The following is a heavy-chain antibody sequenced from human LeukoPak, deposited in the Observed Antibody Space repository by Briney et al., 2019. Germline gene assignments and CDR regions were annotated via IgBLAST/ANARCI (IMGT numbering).Heavy chain of an antibody. CDR3: AKGIAVAGIPYYFDY. V-gene: IGHV3-23*01. D-gene: IGHD6-19*01. CDR1: GFTFTNYA. CDR2: ISGSGGST. Sequence: GGSLRLSCTASGFTFTNYAMSWVRQAPGKGLEWVSAISGSGGSTYYADSVKGRFTISRDNSKNTLYLQMNSLRAEDTAVYYCAKGIAVAGIPYYFDYWGQGTLVTVSS. J-gene: IGHJ4*02.